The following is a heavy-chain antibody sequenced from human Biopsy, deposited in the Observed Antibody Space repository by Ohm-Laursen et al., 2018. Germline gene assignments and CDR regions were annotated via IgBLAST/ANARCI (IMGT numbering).Heavy chain of an antibody. J-gene: IGHJ5*02. D-gene: IGHD2-2*01. Sequence: GTLSLTCSVSGYSMSTYYWSWIRQPPGKGLEWIGYIYYSGSTNYNPSLKSRVTISVDMSKNQFSLKLTSVAAADMAVYYCARHRGGMPSSGNWFDHWGQGTLVTVSS. CDR2: IYYSGST. CDR1: GYSMSTYY. V-gene: IGHV4-59*08. CDR3: ARHRGGMPSSGNWFDH.